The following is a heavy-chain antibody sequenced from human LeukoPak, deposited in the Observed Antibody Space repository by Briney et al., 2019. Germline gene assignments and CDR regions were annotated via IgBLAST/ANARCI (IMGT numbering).Heavy chain of an antibody. CDR1: GFTFSSYA. J-gene: IGHJ4*02. Sequence: GGSLRLSCAASGFTFSSYAMSWVRKVPGKGLEWVSVISGSGDNTYYADSVKGRFTISRDNSKNMLYLQMNSLRAEDTAVYYCARDRSRIAVAGFDYWGQGTLVTVSS. V-gene: IGHV3-23*01. CDR3: ARDRSRIAVAGFDY. D-gene: IGHD6-19*01. CDR2: ISGSGDNT.